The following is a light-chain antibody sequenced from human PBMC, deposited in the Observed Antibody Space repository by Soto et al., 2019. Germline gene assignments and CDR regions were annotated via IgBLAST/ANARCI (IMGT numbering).Light chain of an antibody. J-gene: IGLJ2*01. V-gene: IGLV2-14*01. CDR2: DVS. CDR1: SSDIGAYNS. Sequence: QSALTQPASVSASPRQSITISCTGTSSDIGAYNSVSWYQQHPGKAPQLMIYDVSYRPSGISSRFSGSKSGNTASLTISGLQADDGADYYCASYSSARIRVFGGGTKLTVL. CDR3: ASYSSARIRV.